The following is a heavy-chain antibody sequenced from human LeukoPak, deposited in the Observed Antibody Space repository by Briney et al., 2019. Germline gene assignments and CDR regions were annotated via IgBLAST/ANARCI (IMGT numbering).Heavy chain of an antibody. CDR2: INTDGSST. J-gene: IGHJ2*01. D-gene: IGHD3-10*01. CDR3: ARGAGSGSYLGWYFDL. CDR1: GFTFSSYW. V-gene: IGHV3-74*01. Sequence: GGSLRLSCAASGFTFSSYWMHWVRQAPGKGLVWVSRINTDGSSTSYADSVKGRFTISRDNAKNTLYLQMNSLRAEDTAVYYCARGAGSGSYLGWYFDLWGRGTLVTVSS.